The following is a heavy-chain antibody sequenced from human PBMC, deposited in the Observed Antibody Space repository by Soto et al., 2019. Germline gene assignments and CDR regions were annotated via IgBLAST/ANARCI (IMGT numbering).Heavy chain of an antibody. CDR2: ISAYNGNT. Sequence: GASVKVSCKASGYTFTSYGISWVRQAPGQGLEWMGWISAYNGNTNYAQKLQGRVTMTTDTSTSTAYMELRSLRSDDTAVYYCARRSRRVGATNWFDPWGQGTLVTVSS. J-gene: IGHJ5*02. CDR3: ARRSRRVGATNWFDP. CDR1: GYTFTSYG. V-gene: IGHV1-18*01. D-gene: IGHD1-26*01.